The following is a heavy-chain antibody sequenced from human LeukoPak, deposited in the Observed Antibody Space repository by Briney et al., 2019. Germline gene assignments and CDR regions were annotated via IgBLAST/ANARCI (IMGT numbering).Heavy chain of an antibody. CDR1: GFTFSDAW. CDR3: ATPPD. J-gene: IGHJ4*02. Sequence: GGSLRLSCAASGFTFSDAWMTWVRQAPGKGLEWVGRIQSKSSGGTTDYAAPVKGRFTISRDDSKNMLYLQMNSLKVEDTVIYYCATPPDWGQGTLVAVSS. V-gene: IGHV3-15*01. CDR2: IQSKSSGGTT.